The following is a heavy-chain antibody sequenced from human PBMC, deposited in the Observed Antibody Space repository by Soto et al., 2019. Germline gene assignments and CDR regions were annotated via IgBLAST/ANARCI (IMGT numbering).Heavy chain of an antibody. CDR1: GGSGGSFSGYY. CDR3: ARHNDDSSGDYHYYYGMDV. J-gene: IGHJ6*02. D-gene: IGHD3-22*01. V-gene: IGHV4-34*01. CDR2: INHSGST. Sequence: QVQLQQWGAGLLKPSETLSLTCAVYGGSGGSFSGYYWSWIRQPPGKGLEWIGEINHSGSTNYNPALTSRVNLSGRTSKNQCSLKLSSVHAADTAVSYWARHNDDSSGDYHYYYGMDVWSQGTTVTVSS.